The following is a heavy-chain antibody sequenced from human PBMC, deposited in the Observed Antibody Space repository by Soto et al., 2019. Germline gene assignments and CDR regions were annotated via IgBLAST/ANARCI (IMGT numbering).Heavy chain of an antibody. CDR3: ASSYSNYALIDYYYYGMDV. Sequence: QVQLVQSGAEVKKPGASVKVSCKASGYTFTSYAMHWVRQAPGQRLEWMGWINAGNGNTKYSQKFQGRVTTTRDTSASTADMELSSLRSEDTARYYCASSYSNYALIDYYYYGMDVWGQGTTVTVSS. D-gene: IGHD4-4*01. CDR2: INAGNGNT. CDR1: GYTFTSYA. V-gene: IGHV1-3*01. J-gene: IGHJ6*02.